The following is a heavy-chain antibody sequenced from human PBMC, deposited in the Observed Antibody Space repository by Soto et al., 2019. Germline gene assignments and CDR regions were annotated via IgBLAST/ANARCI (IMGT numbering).Heavy chain of an antibody. Sequence: ASVKVSCKASGYTFTGYYMHWVRQAPGQGLEWMGWINPNSGGTNYAQKFQGRVTMTRDTSISTAYMELSRLRSDDTAVYYCARATYYYDSSGYYSQTYYFDYWGQGTLVTVSS. V-gene: IGHV1-2*02. CDR3: ARATYYYDSSGYYSQTYYFDY. CDR1: GYTFTGYY. J-gene: IGHJ4*02. D-gene: IGHD3-22*01. CDR2: INPNSGGT.